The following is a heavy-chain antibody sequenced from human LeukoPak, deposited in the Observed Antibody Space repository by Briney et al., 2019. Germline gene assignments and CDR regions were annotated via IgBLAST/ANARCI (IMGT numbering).Heavy chain of an antibody. Sequence: PAASVKVSCKASGYTFTSYGISWVRQAPGQGLEWMGGIIPIFGTANYAQKFQGRVTITADESTSTAYMELSSLRSEDTAVYYCARDDMLLNYWGQGTLVTASS. CDR1: GYTFTSYG. V-gene: IGHV1-69*13. CDR2: IIPIFGTA. J-gene: IGHJ4*02. D-gene: IGHD2-8*02. CDR3: ARDDMLLNY.